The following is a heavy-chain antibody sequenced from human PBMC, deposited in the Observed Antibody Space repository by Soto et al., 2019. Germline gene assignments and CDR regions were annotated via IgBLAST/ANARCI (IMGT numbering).Heavy chain of an antibody. CDR1: GDSVNSYN. D-gene: IGHD2-15*01. CDR3: ARAETSCNHYFDY. Sequence: SETRPRPCTLTGDSVNSYNWSWMRQPPGKGLECMGFVYYSGSINYNPSLKSRVTISVDTPKNQISLSIKAATAAHTAAYYCARAETSCNHYFDYWGQGSMVTVSS. CDR2: VYYSGSI. J-gene: IGHJ4*02. V-gene: IGHV4-59*02.